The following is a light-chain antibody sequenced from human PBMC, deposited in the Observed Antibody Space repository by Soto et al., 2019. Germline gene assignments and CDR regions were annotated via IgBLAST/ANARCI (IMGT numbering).Light chain of an antibody. CDR1: QPLXSW. Sequence: IQLTKSPSALSGSVGDRVTITCRASQPLXSWLGWYEEKPGKAPKVLTYKASTLKTGFPSRLSGSGSGTEFTRTISSLHPDDSETYYCQHYNIDSEAFGQGTKVDIK. CDR3: QHYNIDSEA. J-gene: IGKJ1*01. V-gene: IGKV1-5*03. CDR2: KAS.